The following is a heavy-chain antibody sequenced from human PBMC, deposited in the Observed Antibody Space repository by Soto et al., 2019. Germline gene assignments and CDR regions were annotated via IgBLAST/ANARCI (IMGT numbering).Heavy chain of an antibody. V-gene: IGHV3-23*01. J-gene: IGHJ4*02. CDR1: GFTFSSYA. CDR2: ISGSGGST. Sequence: PGGSLRLSCAASGFTFSSYAMSWVRQAPGKGLEWVSAISGSGGSTYYADSVKGRFTISRDNSKNTPYLQMNSLRAEDTAVYYCAKKEAVAGTGPFDYWGQGTLVTVSS. D-gene: IGHD6-19*01. CDR3: AKKEAVAGTGPFDY.